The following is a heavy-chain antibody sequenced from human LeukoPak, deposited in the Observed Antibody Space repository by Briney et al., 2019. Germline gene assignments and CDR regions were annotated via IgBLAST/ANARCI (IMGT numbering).Heavy chain of an antibody. CDR2: IIPIFGTA. V-gene: IGHV1-69*13. CDR1: GGTFSSYA. D-gene: IGHD3-22*01. J-gene: IGHJ6*02. Sequence: SVKVSCRASGGTFSSYAISWVRQAPGQGLEWMGGIIPIFGTANYAQKFQGRVTITADESTSTAYMELSSLRSEDTAVYYCARAPITMIVVDLGYYGMDVWGQGTTVTVSS. CDR3: ARAPITMIVVDLGYYGMDV.